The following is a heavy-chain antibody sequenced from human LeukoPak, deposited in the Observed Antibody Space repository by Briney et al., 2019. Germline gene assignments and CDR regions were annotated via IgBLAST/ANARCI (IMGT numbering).Heavy chain of an antibody. CDR2: IYHSGST. Sequence: SQTLSLTCAVSGGSVSSGGYSWSWIRQPPGKGLEWIGYIYHSGSTYYNPSLKSRVTISVDRSKNQFSLKLSSVTAADTAVYYCARVIYYGSGRCWEKKWYFDNWGQGTLVTVSS. V-gene: IGHV4-30-2*01. CDR1: GGSVSSGGYS. CDR3: ARVIYYGSGRCWEKKWYFDN. J-gene: IGHJ4*02. D-gene: IGHD3-10*01.